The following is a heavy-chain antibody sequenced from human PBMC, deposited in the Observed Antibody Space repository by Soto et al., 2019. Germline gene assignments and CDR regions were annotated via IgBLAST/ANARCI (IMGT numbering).Heavy chain of an antibody. V-gene: IGHV3-30*18. J-gene: IGHJ6*02. CDR2: ISYDGSNK. CDR3: AKDLHWYGMDV. CDR1: GFTVSSYG. D-gene: IGHD1-1*01. Sequence: QPWWSLRLCCAASGFTVSSYGMHVISQAPGKGLEWVAVISYDGSNKYYADSVKGRFTISRDNSKNTLYLQMHSLRAEDTAVYYCAKDLHWYGMDVWGQGTTVTVSS.